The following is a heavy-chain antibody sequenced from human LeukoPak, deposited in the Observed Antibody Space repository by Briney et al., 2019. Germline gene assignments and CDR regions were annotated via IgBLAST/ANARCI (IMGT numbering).Heavy chain of an antibody. Sequence: PSETLSLTCALYGGSLTDYLWNWIRQPPGKGLEWIGEISHSGYPNYNPSLKSRVTMSVDTSKNQFFLNLKGVTAADSAVYYCAREMITDRGGYDSWGQGTQVTVSS. J-gene: IGHJ4*02. CDR3: AREMITDRGGYDS. CDR1: GGSLTDYL. CDR2: ISHSGYP. V-gene: IGHV4-34*01. D-gene: IGHD3-10*01.